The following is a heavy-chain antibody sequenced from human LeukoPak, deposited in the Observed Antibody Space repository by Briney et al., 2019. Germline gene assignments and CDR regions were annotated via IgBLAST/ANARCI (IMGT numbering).Heavy chain of an antibody. CDR2: IYSSGST. CDR1: GGSISSGSYY. D-gene: IGHD2-2*01. Sequence: SETLSLTCTVSGGSISSGSYYWSWIRQPAGKGLEWIGRIYSSGSTNYNPSLKSRVTMSVDTSKNQFSLKLSSVIAADTAVYYCARDLGYCPTTGCYQSRFDPWGQGTLVTVSS. CDR3: ARDLGYCPTTGCYQSRFDP. J-gene: IGHJ5*02. V-gene: IGHV4-61*02.